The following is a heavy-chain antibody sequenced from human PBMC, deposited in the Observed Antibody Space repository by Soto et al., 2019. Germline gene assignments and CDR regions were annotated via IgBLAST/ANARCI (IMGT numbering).Heavy chain of an antibody. Sequence: ASVKVSCKASGYTFTSYDINWVRQATGQGLEWMGWVNPNSGSTVYAQKFQGRLTLARDTSISTAYLELSSLRSEDTAVYYCARGRLQWMSLDIWGQGTMVTVS. CDR3: ARGRLQWMSLDI. D-gene: IGHD4-4*01. CDR1: GYTFTSYD. J-gene: IGHJ3*02. V-gene: IGHV1-8*01. CDR2: VNPNSGST.